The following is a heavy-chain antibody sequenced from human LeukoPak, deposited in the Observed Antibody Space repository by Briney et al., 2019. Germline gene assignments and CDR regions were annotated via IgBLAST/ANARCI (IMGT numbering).Heavy chain of an antibody. CDR3: ARSSSGYYSY. V-gene: IGHV5-51*01. CDR2: IYPGDSDT. CDR1: GYSFTSYW. D-gene: IGHD3-22*01. J-gene: IGHJ4*02. Sequence: GESLKISCKGSGYSFTSYWIVWVRQMPGKGLEYMGIIYPGDSDTTYSPSFQGRVTISADKSISTAYLQWSSLKASDTAMYYCARSSSGYYSYWGQGTLVTVSS.